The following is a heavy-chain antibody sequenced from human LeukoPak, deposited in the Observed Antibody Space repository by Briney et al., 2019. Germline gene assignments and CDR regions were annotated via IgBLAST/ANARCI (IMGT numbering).Heavy chain of an antibody. J-gene: IGHJ4*02. CDR1: GGSISSGSYS. V-gene: IGHV4-30-2*01. Sequence: SETLSLTCAVSGGSISSGSYSWSWIRQPPGKGLEWIGYIYHSGSTYYNPSLKSRVTISVDRSKNQFSLKLSSVTAADTAVYYCARGGTTVTTFAYWGQGTLVTVSS. CDR3: ARGGTTVTTFAY. CDR2: IYHSGST. D-gene: IGHD4-17*01.